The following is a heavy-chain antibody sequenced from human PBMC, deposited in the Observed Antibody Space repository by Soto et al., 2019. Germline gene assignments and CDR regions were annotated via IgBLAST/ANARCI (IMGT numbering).Heavy chain of an antibody. D-gene: IGHD5-18*01. CDR1: GFTFRSYA. J-gene: IGHJ4*02. V-gene: IGHV3-23*01. Sequence: EVQLLESGGGLVQPGVSLRLSCAASGFTFRSYAMSWVRQAPGKGLEWVSAVSASGTGTYYSDSVKGRFTISRDNSKNTLYLQMNSLRAEDTALYYCARDQGASYGLYYFDYWGQGTLVTVSS. CDR2: VSASGTGT. CDR3: ARDQGASYGLYYFDY.